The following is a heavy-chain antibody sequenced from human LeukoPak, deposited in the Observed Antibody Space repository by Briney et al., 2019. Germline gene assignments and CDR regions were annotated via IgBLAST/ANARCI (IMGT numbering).Heavy chain of an antibody. CDR3: ARGRRTGWFDP. V-gene: IGHV4-59*08. J-gene: IGHJ5*02. Sequence: SETLSLTCTVSGDSISSYNWNWIRQPPGRGLEWIGHIYYSGGTNYNPSLKSRLTISIDTSKNQFTLMLSSVTAADTAVYYCARGRRTGWFDPWGQGTLVTVSS. CDR1: GDSISSYN. CDR2: IYYSGGT.